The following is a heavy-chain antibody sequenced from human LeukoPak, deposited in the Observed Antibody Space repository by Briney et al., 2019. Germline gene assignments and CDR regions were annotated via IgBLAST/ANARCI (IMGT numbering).Heavy chain of an antibody. CDR1: GGSFSGYY. J-gene: IGHJ5*02. D-gene: IGHD3-10*01. Sequence: PSETLSLTCAVYGGSFSGYYWSWIRQPPGKGLEWIGEINHSGSTNYNPSLKSRVTISVDTSKNQFSLKLSSVTAADTAVYYCARRKYYYGSGSYAIDWFDPWGQGTLVTVSS. V-gene: IGHV4-34*01. CDR2: INHSGST. CDR3: ARRKYYYGSGSYAIDWFDP.